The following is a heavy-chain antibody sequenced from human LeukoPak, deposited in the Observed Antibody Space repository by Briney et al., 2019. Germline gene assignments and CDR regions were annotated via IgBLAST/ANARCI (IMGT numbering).Heavy chain of an antibody. Sequence: ASVKVSCKASGYTFTSYYMHWVRQAPGQGLEWMGIINPSGGSTSYAQKFQGRVTMTRDTSTSTVYMELSSLRSEDTAVYYCARGRTGYSSDNLSVDPWGQGTLVTVSS. CDR2: INPSGGST. D-gene: IGHD6-19*01. CDR1: GYTFTSYY. V-gene: IGHV1-46*01. CDR3: ARGRTGYSSDNLSVDP. J-gene: IGHJ5*02.